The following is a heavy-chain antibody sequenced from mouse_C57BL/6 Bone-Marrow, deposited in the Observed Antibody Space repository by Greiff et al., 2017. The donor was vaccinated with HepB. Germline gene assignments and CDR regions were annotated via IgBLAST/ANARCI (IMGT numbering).Heavy chain of an antibody. D-gene: IGHD1-1*01. J-gene: IGHJ3*01. V-gene: IGHV1-62-2*01. CDR3: ARHEEGLRCLAY. CDR1: GYTFTEYT. Sequence: QVQLQQSGAELVKPGASVKLSCRASGYTFTEYTIHWVKQRSGQGLEWIGWFYPGSGSIKYNAKFKDKATLTADKSSSTVDMELSRLTSEDSAVYFCARHEEGLRCLAYWGQGTLVTVSA. CDR2: FYPGSGSI.